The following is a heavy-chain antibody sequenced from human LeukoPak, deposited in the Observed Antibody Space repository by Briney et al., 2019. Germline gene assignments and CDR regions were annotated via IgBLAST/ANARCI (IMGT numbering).Heavy chain of an antibody. CDR3: ASGAGYSSGWRFDY. J-gene: IGHJ4*02. Sequence: ASVKVSCKFSGYTLTELSMHWVRQAPGKGLEWMGGFDPEDGETIYAQKFQGRVTMTEDTSTDTAYMELSSLRSEDTAVYYCASGAGYSSGWRFDYWGQGTLVTVSS. CDR2: FDPEDGET. V-gene: IGHV1-24*01. CDR1: GYTLTELS. D-gene: IGHD6-19*01.